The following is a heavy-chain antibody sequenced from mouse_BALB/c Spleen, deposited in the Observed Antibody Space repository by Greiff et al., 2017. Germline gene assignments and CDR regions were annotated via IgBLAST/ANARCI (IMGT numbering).Heavy chain of an antibody. Sequence: EVKLVESGGDLVKPGGSLKLSCAASGFTFSSYGMSWVRQTPDKRLEWVATISSGGSYTYYPDSVKGRFTISRDNAKNTLYLQMSSLKSEDTAMFYGARHYGSSYVGAMDYWGQGTSVTVSS. CDR1: GFTFSSYG. CDR2: ISSGGSYT. V-gene: IGHV5-6*01. J-gene: IGHJ4*01. D-gene: IGHD1-1*01. CDR3: ARHYGSSYVGAMDY.